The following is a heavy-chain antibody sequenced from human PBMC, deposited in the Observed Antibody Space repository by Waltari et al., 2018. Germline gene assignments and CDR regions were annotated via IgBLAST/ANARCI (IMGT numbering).Heavy chain of an antibody. CDR2: IYSGGSST. Sequence: EVQLLESGGGLVQPGGSLRLSCAASGFTFSSYAMSWVRQAPGKGLAWVSVIYSGGSSTYYADSVKGRFTISRDNSKNTLYLQMNSLRAEDTAVYYCAKEFWGYYYDSSGYAPYYFDYWGQGTLVTVSS. V-gene: IGHV3-23*03. CDR3: AKEFWGYYYDSSGYAPYYFDY. CDR1: GFTFSSYA. J-gene: IGHJ4*02. D-gene: IGHD3-22*01.